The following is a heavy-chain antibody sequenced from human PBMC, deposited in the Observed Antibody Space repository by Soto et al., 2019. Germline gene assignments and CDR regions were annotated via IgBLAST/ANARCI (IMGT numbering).Heavy chain of an antibody. CDR1: GFSLSTSGVG. CDR3: AQSTYYYGSGSYYNQIDY. J-gene: IGHJ4*02. V-gene: IGHV2-5*01. D-gene: IGHD3-10*01. CDR2: IYWNDDK. Sequence: QITLKESGPTLVKPTQTLTLTCTFSGFSLSTSGVGVGWIRQPPGKALEWLALIYWNDDKRYSPSLKSRLTITKDTSKNQVVLTMTNMDPVDTATYSCAQSTYYYGSGSYYNQIDYWGQGTLVTVSS.